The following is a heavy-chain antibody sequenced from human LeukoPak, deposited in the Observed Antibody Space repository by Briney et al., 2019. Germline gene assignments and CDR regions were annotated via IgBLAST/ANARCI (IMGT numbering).Heavy chain of an antibody. V-gene: IGHV4-59*12. CDR2: IYYSGST. CDR3: ARDRRPPGLGVWFDY. Sequence: SETLSLTCTVSGGSISSYYWSWIRQPPGKGLEWIGYIYYSGSTNYNPSLKSRVTISVDTSKNQFSLKLSSVTAADTAVYYCARDRRPPGLGVWFDYWGQGTLVTVSS. J-gene: IGHJ4*02. D-gene: IGHD1-26*01. CDR1: GGSISSYY.